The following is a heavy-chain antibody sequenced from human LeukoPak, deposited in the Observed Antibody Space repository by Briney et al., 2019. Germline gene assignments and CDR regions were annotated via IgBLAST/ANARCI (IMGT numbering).Heavy chain of an antibody. CDR3: ARDARAVGY. CDR1: GFTFSSYG. D-gene: IGHD2-15*01. V-gene: IGHV3-7*01. Sequence: PGGSLRLSCAASGFTFSSYGMSWVRQAPGKGLEWVANIKQDGSEKYYVDSVKGRFTISRDNAKNSLYLQMNSLRAEDTAVYYCARDARAVGYWGQGTLVTVSS. CDR2: IKQDGSEK. J-gene: IGHJ4*02.